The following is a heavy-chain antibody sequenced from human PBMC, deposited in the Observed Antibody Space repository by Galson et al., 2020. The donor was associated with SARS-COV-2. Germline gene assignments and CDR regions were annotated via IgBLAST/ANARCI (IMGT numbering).Heavy chain of an antibody. D-gene: IGHD2-15*01. CDR3: AKERGYGGNHPFDY. V-gene: IGHV3-23*01. CDR1: GFTFRTSA. Sequence: GGSLRLSCAASGFTFRTSAMNWVRQAPGKGLEWVSVISGSGETTFYADSVKGRFTISRDNSKNTLFLQMNSLRAEDTAIYYCAKERGYGGNHPFDYWGQGTLVTVSS. CDR2: ISGSGETT. J-gene: IGHJ4*02.